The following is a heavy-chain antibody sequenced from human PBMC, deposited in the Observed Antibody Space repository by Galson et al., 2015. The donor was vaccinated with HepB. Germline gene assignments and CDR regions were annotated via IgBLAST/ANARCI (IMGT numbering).Heavy chain of an antibody. Sequence: SLRLSCAASGFTFSSNAMNWVRQAPGKGLEWVSGISGSGGNAYYADSVKGRFTISRDNSKNTLYLHMNSLRAEDTALYYCAKVVSFWSGYYYHYYMDVWGKGTTVTVSS. CDR1: GFTFSSNA. V-gene: IGHV3-23*01. J-gene: IGHJ6*03. D-gene: IGHD3-3*01. CDR2: ISGSGGNA. CDR3: AKVVSFWSGYYYHYYMDV.